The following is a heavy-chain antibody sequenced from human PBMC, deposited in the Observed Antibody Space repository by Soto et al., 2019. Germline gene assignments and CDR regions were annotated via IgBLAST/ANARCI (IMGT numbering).Heavy chain of an antibody. V-gene: IGHV3-9*01. J-gene: IGHJ6*02. CDR3: AKGDSSSFYYGMDV. Sequence: EVQLVESGGGLVQPGRSLRLSCAASGFTFDDYAMHWVRQAPGKGLEWVSGISWNSGSIGYADSVKGRFTISRDNAKNSLYLQMNSLRAEDTALYYCAKGDSSSFYYGMDVCGQGTKVTVSS. CDR1: GFTFDDYA. CDR2: ISWNSGSI. D-gene: IGHD6-13*01.